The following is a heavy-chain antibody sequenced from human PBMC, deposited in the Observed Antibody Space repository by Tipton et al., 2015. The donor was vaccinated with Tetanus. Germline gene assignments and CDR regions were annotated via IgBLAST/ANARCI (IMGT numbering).Heavy chain of an antibody. D-gene: IGHD6-19*01. CDR3: ARESDYYNSGLKY. CDR1: GGSFSGYY. V-gene: IGHV4-34*01. Sequence: GLVKPSETLSLICGVYGGSFSGYYWSWIRQPPGKGLEWIGEINHSGSTNYSPSLKSRVTMSVDTSKNELSLRLTSVTAADTAVYYCARESDYYNSGLKYWGQGILVTVSS. CDR2: INHSGST. J-gene: IGHJ4*02.